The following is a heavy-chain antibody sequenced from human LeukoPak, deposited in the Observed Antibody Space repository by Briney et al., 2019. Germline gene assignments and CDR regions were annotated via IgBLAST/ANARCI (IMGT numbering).Heavy chain of an antibody. CDR1: GGSFSGYY. D-gene: IGHD6-13*01. V-gene: IGHV4-34*01. Sequence: SETLSLTCAVYGGSFSGYYWSWIRQPPGKGLEWNGEINHSGSTNYNPSLKSRVTISVDTSKNQFSLKLSSVTAADTAVYYCARDPEEQQLAYYFDYWGQGTLVTVSS. CDR2: INHSGST. CDR3: ARDPEEQQLAYYFDY. J-gene: IGHJ4*02.